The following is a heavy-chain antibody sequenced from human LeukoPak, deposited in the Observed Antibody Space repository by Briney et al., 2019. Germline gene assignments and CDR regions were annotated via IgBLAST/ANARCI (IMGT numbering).Heavy chain of an antibody. D-gene: IGHD6-19*01. J-gene: IGHJ5*02. CDR2: MNPNSGTT. CDR1: GCSFTSYY. V-gene: IGHV1-8*01. CDR3: ARELSPIAVAGTGVWFDP. Sequence: GAAVLVTCKACGCSFTSYYIIGVRQATGRGREGMGWMNPNSGTTGYEQKFQGRVTMTRNTSIRTAHMELSSLRSEDTAVYYCARELSPIAVAGTGVWFDPWGQGTLVPVPS.